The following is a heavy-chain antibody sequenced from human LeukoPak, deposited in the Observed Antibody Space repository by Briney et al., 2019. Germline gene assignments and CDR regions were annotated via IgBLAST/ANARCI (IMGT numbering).Heavy chain of an antibody. J-gene: IGHJ4*02. V-gene: IGHV1-69*05. CDR2: IIPIFGTA. D-gene: IGHD2-2*01. CDR1: GGTFSSYA. Sequence: SVKVSCKASGGTFSSYAISWVRQAPGQGLEWMGGIIPIFGTANYAQKFQGRVTITTDESTSTAYMELSSLRSEDTAVYYCASAKDIVVVPAANLPFDYWGQGTLVTVSS. CDR3: ASAKDIVVVPAANLPFDY.